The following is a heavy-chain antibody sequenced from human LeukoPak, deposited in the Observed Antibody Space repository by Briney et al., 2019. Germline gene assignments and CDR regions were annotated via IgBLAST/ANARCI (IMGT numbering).Heavy chain of an antibody. CDR1: GGSFSGYY. CDR2: INHSGST. J-gene: IGHJ5*02. Sequence: SETLSLTCAVYGGSFSGYYWSWIRQPPGKGLEWIGEINHSGSTNYNPSLRSRVTISVDTSKNQFSLKLSSVTAADTAVYYCARGPHLWLVRGVSAWFDPWGQGTLVTVSS. CDR3: ARGPHLWLVRGVSAWFDP. V-gene: IGHV4-34*01. D-gene: IGHD3-10*01.